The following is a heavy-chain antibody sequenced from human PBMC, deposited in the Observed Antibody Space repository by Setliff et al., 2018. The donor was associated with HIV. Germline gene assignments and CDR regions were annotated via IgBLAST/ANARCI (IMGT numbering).Heavy chain of an antibody. CDR1: GGSISSYY. Sequence: PSETLSLTCTVSGGSISSYYWSWIRQPPGKGLEWIGYIYYSGSANYNPSLKSRVTISVDTSKNLFSLKLSSVTAADTAVYYCARAAPPLWFGELRNWFDPWGQGTLVTVSS. CDR2: IYYSGSA. D-gene: IGHD3-10*01. CDR3: ARAAPPLWFGELRNWFDP. V-gene: IGHV4-59*01. J-gene: IGHJ5*02.